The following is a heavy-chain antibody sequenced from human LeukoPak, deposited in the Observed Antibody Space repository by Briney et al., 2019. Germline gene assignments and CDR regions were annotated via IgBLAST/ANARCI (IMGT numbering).Heavy chain of an antibody. CDR2: INHSGST. CDR3: ARGRSYSSGWSYYYYYYMDV. D-gene: IGHD6-19*01. V-gene: IGHV4-34*01. Sequence: SETLSLTCAVYGGSFSGYYWSWIRRPPGKGLEWIGEINHSGSTNYNPSLKSRVTISVDTSKNQFSLKLSSVTAADTAVYYCARGRSYSSGWSYYYYYYMDVWGKGTTVTVSS. J-gene: IGHJ6*03. CDR1: GGSFSGYY.